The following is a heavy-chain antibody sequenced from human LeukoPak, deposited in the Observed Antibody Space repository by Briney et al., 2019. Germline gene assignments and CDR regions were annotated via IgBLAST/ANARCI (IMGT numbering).Heavy chain of an antibody. D-gene: IGHD3-3*01. V-gene: IGHV3-74*01. Sequence: GGSLRLSFAASGFIFIDYWMLGVRQAPGKGLIWVSRIDRDGFPTIYADSVKGRFTVSRNNARNTLYLQMNNLRDEDSAVYYCAASRWSGALDFWGKGSLVTVSS. CDR3: AASRWSGALDF. CDR2: IDRDGFPT. J-gene: IGHJ4*02. CDR1: GFIFIDYW.